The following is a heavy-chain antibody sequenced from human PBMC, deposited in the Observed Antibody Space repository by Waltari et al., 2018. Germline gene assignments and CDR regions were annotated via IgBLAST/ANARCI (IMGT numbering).Heavy chain of an antibody. V-gene: IGHV3-49*04. Sequence: EVQLVESGGGLVQPGRSLRLSCTASGFTFGDYAMSWVRQAPGKGLEWVGFIRSKAYGGTTEYAASVKGRSTISRDDSKSIAYLQMNSLKTEDTAVYYCTRRYYYGSGSFPDYWGQGTLVTVSS. D-gene: IGHD3-10*01. CDR1: GFTFGDYA. CDR2: IRSKAYGGTT. J-gene: IGHJ4*02. CDR3: TRRYYYGSGSFPDY.